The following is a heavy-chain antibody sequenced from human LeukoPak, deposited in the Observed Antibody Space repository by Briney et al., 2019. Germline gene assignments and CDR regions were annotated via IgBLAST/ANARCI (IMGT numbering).Heavy chain of an antibody. CDR2: IYSSGST. D-gene: IGHD6-19*01. CDR1: GGSISSSSYY. Sequence: SETLSLTCTVSGGSISSSSYYWVWIRQPPGKGLEWIVSIYSSGSTYYNPSLKSRVTISVDTSKNQSSLKLSSVTAADTAVYYCARGSSSGWYGGWFDPWGQGTLVTVSS. CDR3: ARGSSSGWYGGWFDP. J-gene: IGHJ5*02. V-gene: IGHV4-39*01.